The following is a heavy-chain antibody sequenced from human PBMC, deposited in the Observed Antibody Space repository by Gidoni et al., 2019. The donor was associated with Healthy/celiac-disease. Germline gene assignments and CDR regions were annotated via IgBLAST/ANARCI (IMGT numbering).Heavy chain of an antibody. CDR2: INHSGST. D-gene: IGHD3-10*01. J-gene: IGHJ2*01. V-gene: IGHV4-34*01. Sequence: QVQLQQWGAGLLKPSETLSLTCAVYGGSFSGYYWSWIRKPPGKGLEWIGEINHSGSTNYNPSLTSRVTISVDTSKNQFSLKLSSVTAADTAVYYCASPTMVKRTQRPYWYFDLWGRGTLVTVSS. CDR3: ASPTMVKRTQRPYWYFDL. CDR1: GGSFSGYY.